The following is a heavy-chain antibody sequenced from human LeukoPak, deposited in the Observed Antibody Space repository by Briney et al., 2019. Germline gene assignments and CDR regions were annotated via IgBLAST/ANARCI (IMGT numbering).Heavy chain of an antibody. D-gene: IGHD3-22*01. Sequence: GGSLRLSCAASGFTFRSYAMHWVRQAPGKGLEWVAYMRNDGSTQYYAEPVKGRFTISRDNSRNTLYLAMNSLRAEDSAVYHCAKGSDSSGFYLDSWGQGTLVTVSS. CDR2: MRNDGSTQ. CDR1: GFTFRSYA. J-gene: IGHJ4*02. CDR3: AKGSDSSGFYLDS. V-gene: IGHV3-30*02.